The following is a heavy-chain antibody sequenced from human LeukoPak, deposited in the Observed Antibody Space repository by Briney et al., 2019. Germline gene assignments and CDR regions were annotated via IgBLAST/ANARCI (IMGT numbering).Heavy chain of an antibody. V-gene: IGHV3-23*01. Sequence: PGGSLRLSCAASGFTFSSYAMSWVRQAPGKGLEWVSAISGSGGSTYYADSVKGRFTISRDNSKNTLYLQMNSLRAEDTAVYYCAESHGGGGYYYDNSGYPIDYWGQGTLVTVSS. CDR2: ISGSGGST. D-gene: IGHD3-22*01. CDR3: AESHGGGGYYYDNSGYPIDY. CDR1: GFTFSSYA. J-gene: IGHJ4*02.